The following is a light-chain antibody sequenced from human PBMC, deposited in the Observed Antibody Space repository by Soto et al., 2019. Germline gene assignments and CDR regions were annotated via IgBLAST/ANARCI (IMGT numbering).Light chain of an antibody. V-gene: IGKV1-17*01. Sequence: DIQMTQFPSSLSASVGARVTITCRASQGIRNALGWYQQKPGKAPKRLIYAASSLQSGVPSRFSGSGSGTEFSHTISSLQPEDSAAFYCLQHSTYPLTFGQGTNVESK. CDR2: AAS. CDR3: LQHSTYPLT. J-gene: IGKJ1*01. CDR1: QGIRNA.